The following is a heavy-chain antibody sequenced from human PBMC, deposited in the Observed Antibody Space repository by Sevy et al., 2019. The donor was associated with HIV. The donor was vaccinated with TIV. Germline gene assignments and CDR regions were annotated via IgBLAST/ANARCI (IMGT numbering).Heavy chain of an antibody. CDR1: GFTFSSYS. J-gene: IGHJ5*02. CDR2: ISSSSSYI. V-gene: IGHV3-21*01. CDR3: ARDKIAAAGMDPINWFDP. Sequence: GGSLRLSCAASGFTFSSYSMNWVRQAPGKGLEWVSSISSSSSYIYYADSVKGRFTISRDNAKNSLYLQMNSLRAEDTAVYYCARDKIAAAGMDPINWFDPWGQGTLVTVSS. D-gene: IGHD6-13*01.